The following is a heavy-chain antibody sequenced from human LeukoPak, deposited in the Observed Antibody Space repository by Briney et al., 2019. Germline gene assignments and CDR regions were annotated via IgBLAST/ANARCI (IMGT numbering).Heavy chain of an antibody. Sequence: ASVKVSCKASGYTFTGYYMHWVRQAPGQGLEWMGRINPNSGGTNYAQKFQGRVTMTRDTSISTAYMELGRLRSDDTAVYYCARAWYYDSSGYYVHPPDYWGQGTLVTVSS. CDR2: INPNSGGT. CDR3: ARAWYYDSSGYYVHPPDY. CDR1: GYTFTGYY. J-gene: IGHJ4*02. V-gene: IGHV1-2*06. D-gene: IGHD3-22*01.